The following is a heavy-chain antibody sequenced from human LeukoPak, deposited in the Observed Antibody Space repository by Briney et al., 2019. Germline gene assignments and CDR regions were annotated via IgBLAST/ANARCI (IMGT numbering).Heavy chain of an antibody. CDR1: GGSFSGYY. J-gene: IGHJ3*02. V-gene: IGHV4-34*01. D-gene: IGHD2-2*02. CDR2: INHSGST. Sequence: PSETLSLTCAVYGGSFSGYYWSWIRQPPGKGLEWIGEINHSGSTNYNPSLKSRVTISVGTSKNQFSLKLSSVTAADTAVYYCARGPVVVPAAIRGNAFDIWGQGTMVTVSS. CDR3: ARGPVVVPAAIRGNAFDI.